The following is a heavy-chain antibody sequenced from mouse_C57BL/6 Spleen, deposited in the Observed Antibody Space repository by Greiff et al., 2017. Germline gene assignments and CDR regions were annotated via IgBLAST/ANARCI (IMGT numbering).Heavy chain of an antibody. CDR1: GFTFSDYY. Sequence: EVKLVESEGGLVQPGSSMKLSCTASGFTFSDYYMAWVRQVPEKGLEWVANINYDGSSTYYLDSLKSRFIISRDNAKNILYLQMSSLKSEDTATYYCARLYGSSYSWYCDVWGTGTTVTVSS. D-gene: IGHD1-1*01. J-gene: IGHJ1*03. CDR3: ARLYGSSYSWYCDV. V-gene: IGHV5-16*01. CDR2: INYDGSST.